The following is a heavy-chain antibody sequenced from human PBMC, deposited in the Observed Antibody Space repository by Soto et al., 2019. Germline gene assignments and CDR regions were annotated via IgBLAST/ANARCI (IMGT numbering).Heavy chain of an antibody. CDR3: ASHSSHWPFFDF. CDR1: GGSISNYD. D-gene: IGHD3-22*01. CDR2: IYYTGLS. Sequence: TETLSLTCTVSGGSISNYDWSWIPQPPGKGLEWIGYIYYTGLSNSNPSLNSRVTMSVDTSKNQFSLKLSSVTAADTAVYYCASHSSHWPFFDFWGQGTLVTVS. V-gene: IGHV4-59*01. J-gene: IGHJ4*02.